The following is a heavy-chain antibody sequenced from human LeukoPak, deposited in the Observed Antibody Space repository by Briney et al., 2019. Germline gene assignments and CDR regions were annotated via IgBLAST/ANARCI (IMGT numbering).Heavy chain of an antibody. CDR1: GFTFSSYG. CDR3: ANIVVVPAAYDY. J-gene: IGHJ4*02. V-gene: IGHV3-30*02. CDR2: IRYDGSNK. D-gene: IGHD2-2*01. Sequence: PGGSLRLSCAASGFTFSSYGMHWVRQAPGKGLEWVAFIRYDGSNKYYADSVKGRFTISRDNSKNTLNLQMNSLRAEDTAVYYCANIVVVPAAYDYWGQGTLVTVSS.